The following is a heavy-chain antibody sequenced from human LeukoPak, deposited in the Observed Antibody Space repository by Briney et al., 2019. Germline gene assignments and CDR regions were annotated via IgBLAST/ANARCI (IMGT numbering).Heavy chain of an antibody. D-gene: IGHD1-1*01. CDR1: GLTFSSYG. Sequence: PGGSLRLSCAASGLTFSSYGMHWVRQAPGKGLEWVAVIWYDGSNKYYADSVKGRFTISRDNSKNTLYLQVSSLRADDTAVYYCARDMGTTRLDLWGQRTLVTVSS. CDR3: ARDMGTTRLDL. J-gene: IGHJ5*02. CDR2: IWYDGSNK. V-gene: IGHV3-33*01.